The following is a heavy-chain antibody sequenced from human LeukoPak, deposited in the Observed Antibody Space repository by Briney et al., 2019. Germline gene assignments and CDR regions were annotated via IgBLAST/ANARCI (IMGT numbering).Heavy chain of an antibody. CDR3: ARSTYYYYMDV. V-gene: IGHV1-18*01. CDR2: ISAYNGNT. Sequence: ASVKVSCKASGYTFTSYGVTWVRQAPGQGLEWMGWISAYNGNTNYAQNFQGRVTMTTDTSTSTAYMELRSLRSDDTAVYYCARSTYYYYMDVWGKGTTVTVSS. J-gene: IGHJ6*03. CDR1: GYTFTSYG.